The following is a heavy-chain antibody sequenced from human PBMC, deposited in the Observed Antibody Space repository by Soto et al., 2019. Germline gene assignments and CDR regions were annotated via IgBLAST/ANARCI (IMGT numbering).Heavy chain of an antibody. CDR3: ARDLIHYDFWSGYHNWFDP. Sequence: SETLSLTCTVSGGSVSSGSYYWSWIRQPPGKGLEWIGYIYYSGRTNYNPSLKSRVTISVDTSKNQFSLKLSSVTAADTAVYYCARDLIHYDFWSGYHNWFDPWGQGTLVTVSS. CDR2: IYYSGRT. CDR1: GGSVSSGSYY. J-gene: IGHJ5*02. V-gene: IGHV4-61*01. D-gene: IGHD3-3*01.